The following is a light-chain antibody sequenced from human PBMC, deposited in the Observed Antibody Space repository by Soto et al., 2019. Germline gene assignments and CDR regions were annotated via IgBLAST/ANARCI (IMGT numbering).Light chain of an antibody. V-gene: IGKV3-20*01. CDR1: QSVSNNY. CDR2: GAS. Sequence: EIVLTQYPCTLSLSRGERATLSCRASQSVSNNYLAWYQQKPGQAPRLLIYGASNRATGIPDRFGGSGSGTDFTLTISRLEPEDFAVYYCQQYGSSGTFGQGTKVDI. CDR3: QQYGSSGT. J-gene: IGKJ1*01.